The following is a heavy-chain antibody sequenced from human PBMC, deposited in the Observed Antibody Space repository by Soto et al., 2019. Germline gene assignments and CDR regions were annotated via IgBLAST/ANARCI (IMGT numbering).Heavy chain of an antibody. Sequence: QVQLQESGPGLVKPSETLSLTCAVSGASITAYYWAWVRQPPGKGLEYIGHVHNSGRADYNPSLRGRGTIAVDPSRNQFALHLNSVPAADTAVYFCARHENGGTYPLAYWGQGTLVTVSS. J-gene: IGHJ4*02. CDR1: GASITAYY. D-gene: IGHD1-26*01. CDR3: ARHENGGTYPLAY. V-gene: IGHV4-59*08. CDR2: VHNSGRA.